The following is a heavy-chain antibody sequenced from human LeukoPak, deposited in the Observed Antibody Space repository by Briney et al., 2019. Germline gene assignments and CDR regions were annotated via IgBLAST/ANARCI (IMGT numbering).Heavy chain of an antibody. CDR1: GFTFSNYN. CDR2: ITSSSTI. J-gene: IGHJ4*02. D-gene: IGHD3-22*01. CDR3: ARADYDTSGSDY. V-gene: IGHV3-48*01. Sequence: GGSLRLSCAASGFTFSNYNMNWVRQAPGKGLEWVSHITSSSTIYYADSVKGRFTISRDNAKNSLYLQMNSLRAEDTAVYYCARADYDTSGSDYWGQGTLVTVSS.